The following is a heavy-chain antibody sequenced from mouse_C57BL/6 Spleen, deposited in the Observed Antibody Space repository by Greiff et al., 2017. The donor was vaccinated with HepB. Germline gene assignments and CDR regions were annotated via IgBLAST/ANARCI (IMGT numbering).Heavy chain of an antibody. CDR1: GFTFSDAW. D-gene: IGHD2-5*01. V-gene: IGHV6-6*01. Sequence: DVKLVESGGGLVQPGGSLKLSCAASGFTFSDAWMDWVRQSPEKGLEWVAEIRNKANNHATYYAESVKGRFTISRDDSKSSVYLQMNSLRAEDTGIYYCTRGKAYYSNYFDYWGQGTTLTVSS. CDR2: IRNKANNHAT. CDR3: TRGKAYYSNYFDY. J-gene: IGHJ2*01.